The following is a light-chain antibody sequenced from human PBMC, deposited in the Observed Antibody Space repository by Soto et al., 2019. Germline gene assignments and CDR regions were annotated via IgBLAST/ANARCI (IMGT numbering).Light chain of an antibody. J-gene: IGKJ1*01. Sequence: EIELTQSPGTLSLSPGEIATLSCRASQSVSSSYLAWYQQKAGQAPRLLIYGASSRATGIPDRFSGSGSGTDFTLTISRLEPEDFAVYYCQQYGSSPGTFGQGTKVDIK. CDR2: GAS. CDR1: QSVSSSY. V-gene: IGKV3-20*01. CDR3: QQYGSSPGT.